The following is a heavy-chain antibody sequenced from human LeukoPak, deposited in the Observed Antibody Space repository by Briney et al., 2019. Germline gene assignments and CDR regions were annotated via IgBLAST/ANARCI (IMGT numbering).Heavy chain of an antibody. Sequence: SVKVSCKASGGTFSSYTISWVRQAPGQGLEWMGRIIPILGIANYAQKFQGRVTVTTDESTTTAYMELSSLRSENTAVYYCARDLRFNYYDSSGSTQEFDYWGQGTLVTVSS. CDR3: ARDLRFNYYDSSGSTQEFDY. D-gene: IGHD3-22*01. CDR1: GGTFSSYT. J-gene: IGHJ4*02. CDR2: IIPILGIA. V-gene: IGHV1-69*16.